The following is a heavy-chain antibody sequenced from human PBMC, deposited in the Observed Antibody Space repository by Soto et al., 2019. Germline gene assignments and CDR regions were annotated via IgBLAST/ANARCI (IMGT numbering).Heavy chain of an antibody. Sequence: GGSLRVSCAASGFTLTRYSMNWVRQAPGKGLEWVSSISSTTNYIYYGDSMKGRFTISRDNAKNSLYLQMNSLRAEDTAVYYCARDQMTTVKSSRCFFTACYYGMDVWGQGTTVTVSS. CDR1: GFTLTRYS. V-gene: IGHV3-21*01. CDR3: ARDQMTTVKSSRCFFTACYYGMDV. D-gene: IGHD4-4*01. CDR2: ISSTTNYI. J-gene: IGHJ6*02.